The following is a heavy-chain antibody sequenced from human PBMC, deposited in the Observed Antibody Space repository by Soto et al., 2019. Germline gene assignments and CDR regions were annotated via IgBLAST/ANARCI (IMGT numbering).Heavy chain of an antibody. V-gene: IGHV3-23*01. CDR3: AKDRTITMIVVPHAFDI. CDR1: GFTFSSYA. CDR2: ISDSGGST. Sequence: EVQLLESGGGLVQPGGSLRLSCAASGFTFSSYAMSWVRQAPGKGLEWVSGISDSGGSTYYAGSVKGRFTISRDNSKNTLSLEMNSLRAEDTAAYYGAKDRTITMIVVPHAFDIWGQGTMVTVSS. D-gene: IGHD3-22*01. J-gene: IGHJ3*02.